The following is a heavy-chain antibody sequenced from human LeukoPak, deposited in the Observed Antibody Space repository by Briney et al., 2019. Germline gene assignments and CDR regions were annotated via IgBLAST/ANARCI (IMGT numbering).Heavy chain of an antibody. CDR1: GFTFDDYA. D-gene: IGHD3-3*01. J-gene: IGHJ4*02. CDR3: AKDRGFGVVTQDFDY. CDR2: ISWDGGST. V-gene: IGHV3-43D*03. Sequence: GGSLRLSCAASGFTFDDYAMHRVRQAPGKGLEWVSLISWDGGSTYYADSVKGRFTISRDNSKNSLYLQMNSLRAEDTALYYCAKDRGFGVVTQDFDYWGQGTLVTVSS.